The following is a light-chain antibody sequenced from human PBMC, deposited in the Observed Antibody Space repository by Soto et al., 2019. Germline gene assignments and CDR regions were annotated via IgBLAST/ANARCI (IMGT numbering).Light chain of an antibody. CDR1: SSDVGGYNY. CDR2: EVS. J-gene: IGLJ1*01. V-gene: IGLV2-14*01. Sequence: QLVLTQPASVSGSPGQSITISCTGTSSDVGGYNYVSWYQQHPGKAPKLMIYEVSNRPSGVSNRFSGSKSGNTASLTISGLQAEHEADYYCSSYTSSSTLYVFGTGTKLTVL. CDR3: SSYTSSSTLYV.